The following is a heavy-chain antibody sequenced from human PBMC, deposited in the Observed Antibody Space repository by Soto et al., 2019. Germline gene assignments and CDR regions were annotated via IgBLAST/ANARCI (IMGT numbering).Heavy chain of an antibody. Sequence: QVQLVESGGGVVQPGRSLRVSCAASGFTFSSHGMHWVRQAPGKGLEWVAVIWYDGSNKYYGESVKGRFIISRDNSKNTVDLQMNSLRAEDTAIYDCATWGADKRLDYWGQGTLVTVSS. CDR1: GFTFSSHG. J-gene: IGHJ4*02. CDR2: IWYDGSNK. D-gene: IGHD3-16*01. V-gene: IGHV3-33*01. CDR3: ATWGADKRLDY.